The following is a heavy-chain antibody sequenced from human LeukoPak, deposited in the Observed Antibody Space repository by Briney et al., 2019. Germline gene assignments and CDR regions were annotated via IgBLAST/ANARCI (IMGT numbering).Heavy chain of an antibody. Sequence: GGSLRLSCAASGFTFSSYGMHWVRQAPGKGLEWVAVIWYDGSNKYYADSVEGRFTISRDNSKNTLYLQMNSLRAEDTAVYYCAREGSGWYHFDYWGQGTLVTVSS. CDR1: GFTFSSYG. CDR3: AREGSGWYHFDY. CDR2: IWYDGSNK. D-gene: IGHD6-19*01. J-gene: IGHJ4*02. V-gene: IGHV3-33*01.